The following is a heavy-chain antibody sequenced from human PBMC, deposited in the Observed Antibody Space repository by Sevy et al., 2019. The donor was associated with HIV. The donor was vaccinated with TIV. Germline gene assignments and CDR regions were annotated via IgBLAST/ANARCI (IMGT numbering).Heavy chain of an antibody. J-gene: IGHJ4*02. CDR1: GNTLTKLS. V-gene: IGHV1-24*01. CDR3: AATREYYYGNSGYLDF. CDR2: FDPEDGER. Sequence: ASVKVSCKVSGNTLTKLSTHWVRQAPGKGLEWMGSFDPEDGERIYAQKFQGRVTMTEDTSTDTAYMDLSSLRSDDTAVYYCAATREYYYGNSGYLDFWGQGTLVTVSS. D-gene: IGHD3-22*01.